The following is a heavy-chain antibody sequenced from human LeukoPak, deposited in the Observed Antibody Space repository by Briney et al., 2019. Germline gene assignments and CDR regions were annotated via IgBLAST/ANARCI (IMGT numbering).Heavy chain of an antibody. V-gene: IGHV3-43*02. J-gene: IGHJ4*02. CDR3: AKDLRRPSIAAAGSGTDVY. D-gene: IGHD6-13*01. CDR1: GFTLDDYA. CDR2: ISGDGGST. Sequence: GGSLRLSCAASGFTLDDYAMHWVRQAPGKGLEWVSLISGDGGSTYYADSVKGRFTISRDNSKNSLYLQMNSLRTEDTALYYCAKDLRRPSIAAAGSGTDVYWGQGTLVTVPS.